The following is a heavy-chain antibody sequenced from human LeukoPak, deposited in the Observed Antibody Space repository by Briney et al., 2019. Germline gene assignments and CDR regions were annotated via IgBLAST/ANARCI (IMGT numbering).Heavy chain of an antibody. D-gene: IGHD6-19*01. J-gene: IGHJ4*02. Sequence: KTSETLPLTCTTSGVSISRFYWSWVRQPPGKGLEWIGNIYSGVPTYFNPSLKSRVIISVDTSKNQFSLNLTSVTAADTAMYYCVQTIGWPGFDYWGQGILVTVSS. V-gene: IGHV4-4*09. CDR1: GVSISRFY. CDR3: VQTIGWPGFDY. CDR2: IYSGVPT.